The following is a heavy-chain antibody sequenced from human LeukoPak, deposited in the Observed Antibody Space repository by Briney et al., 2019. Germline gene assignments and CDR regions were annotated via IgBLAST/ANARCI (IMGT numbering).Heavy chain of an antibody. CDR3: ARWATSYDF. Sequence: GGSLRLSCAASGFTFSSHWMTWVRQAPGKGLEWVAGIKQGGSVKYYGDSVTGRFTISRDNAKNSLYLQMNSLRAEDTAVYYCARWATSYDFWGQGTLVTVSS. V-gene: IGHV3-7*01. CDR1: GFTFSSHW. D-gene: IGHD3-10*01. CDR2: IKQGGSVK. J-gene: IGHJ4*02.